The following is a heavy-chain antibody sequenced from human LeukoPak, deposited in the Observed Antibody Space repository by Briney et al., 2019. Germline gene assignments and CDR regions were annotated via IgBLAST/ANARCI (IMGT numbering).Heavy chain of an antibody. Sequence: GGSLRLSCAASGFTFSSAWMSWVRQAPGKGLEWVGRIKSKTDGGTTDYAAPVKGRFIMSRGDSKNTLYLQMNSLKTEDTAVYYCTTGSSASGTWAYWGQGTLVTVSS. CDR3: TTGSSASGTWAY. V-gene: IGHV3-15*01. CDR1: GFTFSSAW. D-gene: IGHD3-16*01. CDR2: IKSKTDGGTT. J-gene: IGHJ4*02.